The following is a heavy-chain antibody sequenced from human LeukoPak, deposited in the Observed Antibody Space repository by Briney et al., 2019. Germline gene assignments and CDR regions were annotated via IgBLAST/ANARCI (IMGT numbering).Heavy chain of an antibody. CDR2: IAISGSYI. D-gene: IGHD1-26*01. J-gene: IGHJ4*02. CDR1: GVFLCDYN. Sequence: GGALRLSSAASGVFLCDYNMNWVRPGPRTGLEWVSFIAISGSYITYADSVKRRFTISRDNAKNSLYLQMNSLRAEDTAVYYCARDLSATIRAYDYWGQGTLVTVSS. CDR3: ARDLSATIRAYDY. V-gene: IGHV3-21*01.